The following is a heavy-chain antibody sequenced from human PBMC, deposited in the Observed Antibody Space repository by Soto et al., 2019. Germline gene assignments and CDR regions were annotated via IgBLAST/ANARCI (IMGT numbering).Heavy chain of an antibody. V-gene: IGHV4-61*01. J-gene: IGHJ4*02. CDR3: ARIDGWYDIDF. D-gene: IGHD6-19*01. CDR1: GGAVSSGSFH. Sequence: PSETLSLTCGVSGGAVSSGSFHWSWIRQPPGKGLQFIGSIFYNGTANYSPSLKNRVSISIDTSQSQFFLQLIYVPAADTAVYYCARIDGWYDIDFWGQGSLVPVSS. CDR2: IFYNGTA.